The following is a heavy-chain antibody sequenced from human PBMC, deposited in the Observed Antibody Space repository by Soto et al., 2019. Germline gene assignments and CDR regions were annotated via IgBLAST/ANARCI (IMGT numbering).Heavy chain of an antibody. CDR2: INPKSGGT. CDR1: GYSFNDYH. Sequence: ASVKVSCKASGYSFNDYHIHWVRQAPGQGFEWLGRINPKSGGTSTAQKFQGWGTMTRDRSISTVYMELTRLGSDDTAVYFCARRHSTDCSTGVCSFFYNHEMDVWGPGTTVTDS. CDR3: ARRHSTDCSTGVCSFFYNHEMDV. V-gene: IGHV1-2*04. D-gene: IGHD2-8*01. J-gene: IGHJ6*02.